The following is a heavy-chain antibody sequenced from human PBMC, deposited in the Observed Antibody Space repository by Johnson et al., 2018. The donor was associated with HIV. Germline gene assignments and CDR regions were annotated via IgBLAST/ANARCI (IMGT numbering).Heavy chain of an antibody. D-gene: IGHD2-8*01. Sequence: QVQLVESGGGVVQPGRSLRLSCAASGFTFSSYAMHWVRQAPGKGLEWVAVISYDGSNKYYADSVKGRFTISRDNAKNSLYLQMNSLRVEDTALYCCARKRRYCSKGVCSDTFDIWGQGTMVTVSS. CDR3: ARKRRYCSKGVCSDTFDI. J-gene: IGHJ3*02. CDR1: GFTFSSYA. CDR2: ISYDGSNK. V-gene: IGHV3-30-3*01.